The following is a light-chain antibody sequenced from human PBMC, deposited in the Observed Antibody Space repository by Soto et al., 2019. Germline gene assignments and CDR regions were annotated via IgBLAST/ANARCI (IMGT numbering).Light chain of an antibody. CDR2: GAS. CDR3: QQYNNWWT. CDR1: QSVSSS. V-gene: IGKV3-15*01. Sequence: VTLSPSTLSGYPRHRAPLYCRATQSVSSSLAWYQQKPGQAPRILIYGASTRATGIPARFSGSGSGTEFTLTINSLQSEDCAVYYCQQYNNWWTVGQGSKVAIK. J-gene: IGKJ1*01.